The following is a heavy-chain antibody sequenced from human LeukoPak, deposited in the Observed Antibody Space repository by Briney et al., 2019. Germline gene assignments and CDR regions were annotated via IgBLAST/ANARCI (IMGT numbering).Heavy chain of an antibody. D-gene: IGHD3-22*01. V-gene: IGHV1-69*05. CDR3: ARGNYYDSSGYFD. Sequence: EASVKVSCKASGGTFSSYAVSWVRQAPGQGLEWMGRIIPMFGTTNYAQSFQGRLTITMDKSTTTAYMEPSSLRFEDMAMYYCARGNYYDSSGYFDWGQGTLVTVSS. J-gene: IGHJ4*02. CDR2: IIPMFGTT. CDR1: GGTFSSYA.